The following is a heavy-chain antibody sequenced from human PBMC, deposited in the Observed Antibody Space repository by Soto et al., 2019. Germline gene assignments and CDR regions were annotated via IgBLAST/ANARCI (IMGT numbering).Heavy chain of an antibody. CDR1: GGSISSYY. V-gene: IGHV4-59*01. D-gene: IGHD6-13*01. J-gene: IGHJ5*02. CDR2: ICYSGST. Sequence: SSETLSLTCTVSGGSISSYYWSWIRQPPGKGLEWIGYICYSGSTNYNPSLKSRVTISVDTSKNQFSLKLSSVTAADTAVYYCARALFIAAAGTGWFDPWGQGTLVTVSS. CDR3: ARALFIAAAGTGWFDP.